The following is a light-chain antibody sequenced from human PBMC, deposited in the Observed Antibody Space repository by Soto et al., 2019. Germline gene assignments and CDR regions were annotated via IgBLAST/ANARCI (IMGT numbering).Light chain of an antibody. CDR2: GAS. Sequence: EIVLTQSPGTLSLSAGERATLSCRASQSVSSSYLAWYQQKPGQALRLLIYGASSRATGIADRFSGSGSGTDFTLTISRLEPEDFAVYYCQQYGNSGITFGQGTKVDIK. V-gene: IGKV3-20*01. J-gene: IGKJ1*01. CDR3: QQYGNSGIT. CDR1: QSVSSSY.